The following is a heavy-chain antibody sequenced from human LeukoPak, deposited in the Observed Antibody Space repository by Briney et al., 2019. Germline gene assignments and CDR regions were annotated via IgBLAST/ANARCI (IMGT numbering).Heavy chain of an antibody. CDR2: IYYSGST. D-gene: IGHD1-1*01. V-gene: IGHV4-61*05. Sequence: SETLSLTCTVSGGSISSSSYYWSWIRQPPGKGLEWIGYIYYSGSTNYNPSLKSRVTISVDTSKNQFSLKLSSVTAADTAVYYCARRRNWNDDWYFDLWGRGTLVTVSS. J-gene: IGHJ2*01. CDR1: GGSISSSSYY. CDR3: ARRRNWNDDWYFDL.